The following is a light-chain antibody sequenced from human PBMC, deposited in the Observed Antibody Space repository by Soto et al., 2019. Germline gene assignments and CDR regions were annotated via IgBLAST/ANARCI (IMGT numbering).Light chain of an antibody. V-gene: IGLV1-40*01. J-gene: IGLJ2*01. CDR3: QSYDSGLGGPHVI. CDR2: GNN. Sequence: QSVLTQPPSVSGAPGQSVTISCTGSSSNIGAGYDVHWYQQLPGTTPKFLIYGNNNRPSGVPDRFSGSKSGISASLAITGLQAEDEADYYCQSYDSGLGGPHVIFGGGTKLTVL. CDR1: SSNIGAGYD.